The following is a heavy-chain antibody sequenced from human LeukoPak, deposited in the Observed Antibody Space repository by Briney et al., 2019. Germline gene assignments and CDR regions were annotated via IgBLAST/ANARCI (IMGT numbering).Heavy chain of an antibody. D-gene: IGHD6-25*01. Sequence: SETLSLTCGVSGGSITSTNYWTWVRQPPGKGLEWIGEVNLQGSTNYNPSLMGRVAISVDMSENHISLQLTSVTAADTAVYYCARGRASAFDVWGQGTMVTVSS. V-gene: IGHV4-4*02. J-gene: IGHJ3*01. CDR3: ARGRASAFDV. CDR2: VNLQGST. CDR1: GGSITSTNY.